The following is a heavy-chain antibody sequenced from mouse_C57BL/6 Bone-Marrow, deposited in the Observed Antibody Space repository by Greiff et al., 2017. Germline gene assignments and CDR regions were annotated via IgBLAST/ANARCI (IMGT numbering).Heavy chain of an antibody. CDR2: IHPNSGST. V-gene: IGHV1-64*01. Sequence: QVQLQQPGAELVKPGASVKLFCKASGYTFTSYWMHWVKQRPGQGLEWIGMIHPNSGSTNYNEKFKSKATLTVDKSSSTAYMQLSSLTSEDSAVYYCARALITTVVANWYFDVWGTGTTVTVSS. CDR3: ARALITTVVANWYFDV. D-gene: IGHD1-1*01. CDR1: GYTFTSYW. J-gene: IGHJ1*03.